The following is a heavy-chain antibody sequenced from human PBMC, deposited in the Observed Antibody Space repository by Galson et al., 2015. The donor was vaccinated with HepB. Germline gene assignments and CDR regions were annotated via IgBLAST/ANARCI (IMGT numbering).Heavy chain of an antibody. CDR3: ARRGAVAGKGFYYDYYMDV. J-gene: IGHJ6*03. Sequence: QSGAEVKKPGESLKISCKGSGYSFTSYWIGWVRQMPGKGLEWMGIIYPGDSDTRYSPSFQGQVTISADKSISTAYLQWSSLKASDTAMYYCARRGAVAGKGFYYDYYMDVWGKGTTVTVSS. CDR2: IYPGDSDT. V-gene: IGHV5-51*03. D-gene: IGHD6-19*01. CDR1: GYSFTSYW.